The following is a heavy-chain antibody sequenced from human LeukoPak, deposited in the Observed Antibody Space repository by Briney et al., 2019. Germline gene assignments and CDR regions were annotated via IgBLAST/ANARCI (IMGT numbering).Heavy chain of an antibody. CDR2: IYYSGST. Sequence: KPSETLSLTCTVSGGSISSSSYYWGWIRQPPGKGLEWIGYIYYSGSTNYNPSLKSRVTISVDTSKNQFSLRLSSVTAADTAVYYCARDYSSGWYWFDPWGQGTLVTVSS. D-gene: IGHD6-19*01. CDR3: ARDYSSGWYWFDP. J-gene: IGHJ5*02. CDR1: GGSISSSSYY. V-gene: IGHV4-61*01.